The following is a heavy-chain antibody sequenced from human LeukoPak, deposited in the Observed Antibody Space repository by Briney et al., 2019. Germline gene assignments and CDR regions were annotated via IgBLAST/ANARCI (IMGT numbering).Heavy chain of an antibody. CDR1: GGSFSGYY. Sequence: SETLSLTCAVYGGSFSGYYWSWIRQPPGKGLEWIGEINHSGSTNYNPSLKSRVTISVDTSKNQFSLKLSSVTAADTAVYYCARHQRITLVRGGSAFDFWGQGTMVTVSS. V-gene: IGHV4-34*01. J-gene: IGHJ3*01. D-gene: IGHD3-10*01. CDR3: ARHQRITLVRGGSAFDF. CDR2: INHSGST.